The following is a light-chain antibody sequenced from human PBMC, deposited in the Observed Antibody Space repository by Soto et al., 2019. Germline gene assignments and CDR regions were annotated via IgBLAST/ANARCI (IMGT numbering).Light chain of an antibody. Sequence: SYELTQPPSVSVSPGQTVSITCSGDKLGNKYAAWYQQKPGQSPVLVIFQDTKRPSGIPERFSGSNSGNTATLTISGTQAMDEADYYCQAWDSSTDVFGTGTKLTVL. CDR1: KLGNKY. J-gene: IGLJ1*01. CDR2: QDT. CDR3: QAWDSSTDV. V-gene: IGLV3-1*01.